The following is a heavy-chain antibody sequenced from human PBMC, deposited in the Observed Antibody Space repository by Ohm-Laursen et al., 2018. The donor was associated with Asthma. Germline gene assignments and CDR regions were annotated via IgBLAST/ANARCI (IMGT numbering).Heavy chain of an antibody. D-gene: IGHD3-22*01. Sequence: SETLSLTCTVSGGSISSSSYYWGWIRQPPGKGLEWIGSIYYSGSTYYNPSLKSRVTISVDTSKNQFSLKLSSVTAADTAVYYCASQDPDSSGYYDYWGQGTLVTVSS. CDR3: ASQDPDSSGYYDY. V-gene: IGHV4-39*01. J-gene: IGHJ4*02. CDR1: GGSISSSSYY. CDR2: IYYSGST.